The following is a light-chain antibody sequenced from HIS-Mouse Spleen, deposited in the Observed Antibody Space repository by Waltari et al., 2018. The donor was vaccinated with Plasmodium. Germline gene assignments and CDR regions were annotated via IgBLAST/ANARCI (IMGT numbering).Light chain of an antibody. V-gene: IGLV1-47*01. CDR3: AAWDDSLSGV. Sequence: QSVLTQPPSASGTPGQRVTISCSGSSSHIGSNYVYWYQQLQGTAPKLLIYRNNQRPSGVPDRFSGSKSGTSASLAISGLRSEDEADYYCAAWDDSLSGVFGGGTKLTVL. CDR2: RNN. J-gene: IGLJ3*02. CDR1: SSHIGSNY.